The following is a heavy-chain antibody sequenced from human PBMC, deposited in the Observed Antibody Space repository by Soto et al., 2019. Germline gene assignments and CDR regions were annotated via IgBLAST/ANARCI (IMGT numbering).Heavy chain of an antibody. CDR2: IIPIFGTA. CDR1: GGTFSSYA. J-gene: IGHJ2*01. CDR3: ASCGYSYGDWYFDL. D-gene: IGHD5-18*01. V-gene: IGHV1-69*06. Sequence: SVKVSCKASGGTFSSYAISWVRQAPGQGLEWMGGIIPIFGTANYAQKFQGRVTITADKSTSTAYMELSSLRSEDTAVYYCASCGYSYGDWYFDLWGRGTLVTVSS.